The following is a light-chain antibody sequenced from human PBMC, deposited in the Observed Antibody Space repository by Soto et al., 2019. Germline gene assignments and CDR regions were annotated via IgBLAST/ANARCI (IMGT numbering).Light chain of an antibody. CDR2: GAS. J-gene: IGKJ1*01. CDR3: QQYGSLWT. V-gene: IGKV3-20*01. Sequence: EIGMTQSPATLSVSPGERATLSCRASQSVVSSYLAWYXDKPGQXXXXLXYGASSRATGIPDRFSGSGSGTDFTLTISRLEPEDFAVYYCQQYGSLWTFGQGTKVDIK. CDR1: QSVVSSY.